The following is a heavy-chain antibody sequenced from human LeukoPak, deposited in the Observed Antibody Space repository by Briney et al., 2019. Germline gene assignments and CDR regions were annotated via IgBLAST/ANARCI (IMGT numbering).Heavy chain of an antibody. CDR1: GFTFSSYW. J-gene: IGHJ4*02. V-gene: IGHV3-7*01. CDR3: ARPVVPAAMVSGDY. Sequence: PGGSLRLSCAASGFTFSSYWMSWVRQAPGKGLEWVANIKQDGSEKYYVDSVKGRFTISRDNAKNSLYPQMNSLRAEDTAVYYCARPVVPAAMVSGDYWGQGTLVTVSS. CDR2: IKQDGSEK. D-gene: IGHD2-2*01.